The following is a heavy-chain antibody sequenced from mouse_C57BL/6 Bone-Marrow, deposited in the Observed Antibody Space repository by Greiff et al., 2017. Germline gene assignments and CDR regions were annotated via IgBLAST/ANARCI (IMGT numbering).Heavy chain of an antibody. V-gene: IGHV1-39*01. CDR3: ARCYDYDYAMDY. J-gene: IGHJ4*01. D-gene: IGHD2-4*01. CDR1: GYSFTDYN. CDR2: INPNYGTT. Sequence: VQLKESGPELVKPGASVKISCKASGYSFTDYNMNWVKQSNGKSLEWIGVINPNYGTTSYNQKFKGKATLTVDQSASTAYMQLNSLTSEDSAVYYCARCYDYDYAMDYWGQGTSVTVSS.